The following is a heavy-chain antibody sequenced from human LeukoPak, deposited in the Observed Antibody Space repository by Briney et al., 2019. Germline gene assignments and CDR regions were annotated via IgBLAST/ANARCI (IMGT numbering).Heavy chain of an antibody. D-gene: IGHD2/OR15-2a*01. V-gene: IGHV3-23*01. CDR1: GFTFSSYA. Sequence: GGSLRLSCAASGFTFSSYAMNWVRQAPGKGLEWVSAISGSGGSTYYADSVKGRFTISRDNSKNTLYLQMNSLRAEDTAVYYCAKDEEVLLEYYFDYWGQGTLVTVSS. CDR2: ISGSGGST. CDR3: AKDEEVLLEYYFDY. J-gene: IGHJ4*02.